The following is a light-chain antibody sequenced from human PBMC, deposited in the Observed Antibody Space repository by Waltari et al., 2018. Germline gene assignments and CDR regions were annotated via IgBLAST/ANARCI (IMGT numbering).Light chain of an antibody. J-gene: IGKJ4*01. CDR1: QWVTSSY. V-gene: IGKV3-20*01. CDR3: QQYGSSLVT. Sequence: EIVLTQSPDTLSLSPGERATLSCRASQWVTSSYLAWYQQKPGQAPRLLIYAASARATGIPDMFSGSGSGTDFTLTISRLEPEDFAVYFCQQYGSSLVTFGGGTEVEIK. CDR2: AAS.